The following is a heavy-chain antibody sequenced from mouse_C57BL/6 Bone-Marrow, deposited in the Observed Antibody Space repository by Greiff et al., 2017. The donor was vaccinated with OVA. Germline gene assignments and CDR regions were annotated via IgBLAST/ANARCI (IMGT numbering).Heavy chain of an antibody. J-gene: IGHJ3*01. CDR2: IYPRSGNT. D-gene: IGHD2-1*01. Sequence: QVHVKQSGAELARPGASVKLSCKASGYTFTSYGISWVKQRTGQGLEWIGEIYPRSGNTYYNEKFKGKATLTADKSSSTAYMELRSLTSEDSAVYVCAYGNYSWFAYWGQGTLVTVSA. V-gene: IGHV1-81*01. CDR1: GYTFTSYG. CDR3: AYGNYSWFAY.